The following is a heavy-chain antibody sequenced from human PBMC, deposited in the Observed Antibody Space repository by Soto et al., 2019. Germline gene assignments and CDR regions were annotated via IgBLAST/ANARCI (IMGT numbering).Heavy chain of an antibody. V-gene: IGHV4-31*03. J-gene: IGHJ4*02. CDR3: ARSFIAVAGTYY. Sequence: QVQLQESGPGLVKPSQTLSLNCTVSGGSISSGRYYWSWIRQHPGKGLEWVGSIYYSGSTYYNPSLKSRGTISVDTSKSQFSLKLSSVTAADTAVYYCARSFIAVAGTYYWGQGTLVTVSS. CDR2: IYYSGST. D-gene: IGHD6-19*01. CDR1: GGSISSGRYY.